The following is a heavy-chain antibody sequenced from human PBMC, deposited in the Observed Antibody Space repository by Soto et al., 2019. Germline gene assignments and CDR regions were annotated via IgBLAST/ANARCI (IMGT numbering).Heavy chain of an antibody. CDR1: GFTFSSYG. J-gene: IGHJ2*01. CDR3: AKGSSGSYDIRYFDL. Sequence: ESGGGVVQPGRSLRLSCAASGFTFSSYGMHWVRQAPGKGLEWVAVISYDGSNKYYADSVKGRFTISRDNSKNTLYLQMNSLRAEDTAVYYCAKGSSGSYDIRYFDLWGRGTLVTVSS. V-gene: IGHV3-30*18. D-gene: IGHD1-26*01. CDR2: ISYDGSNK.